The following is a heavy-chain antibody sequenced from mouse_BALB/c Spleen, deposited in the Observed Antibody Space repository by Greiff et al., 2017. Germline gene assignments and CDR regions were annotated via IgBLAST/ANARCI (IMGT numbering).Heavy chain of an antibody. J-gene: IGHJ4*01. V-gene: IGHV5-9-3*01. CDR3: ARHEKGMDY. CDR1: GFTFSSYA. CDR2: ISSGGSYT. Sequence: EVQLVESGGGLVKPGGSLKLSCAASGFTFSSYAMSWVRQTPEKRLEWVATISSGGSYTYYPDSVKGRFTISRDNAKNTLYLQMSSLRSEDTAMYYCARHEKGMDYWGQGTSVTVSS.